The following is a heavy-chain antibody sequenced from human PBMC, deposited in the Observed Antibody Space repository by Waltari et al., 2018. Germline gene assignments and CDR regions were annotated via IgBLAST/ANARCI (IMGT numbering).Heavy chain of an antibody. V-gene: IGHV3-9*01. CDR3: LKKNDEVYDRNGLVYDAFDV. D-gene: IGHD3-22*01. CDR1: GFTFDDYA. J-gene: IGHJ3*01. Sequence: EVQLVESGGGLVHPGRSLRLSCAAPGFTFDDYAMHWVRQAPGKGLEWVAGINWNSDSIGYGDSVKGRFTISRDNARNSLYLQMNSLTTEDTAVYYCLKKNDEVYDRNGLVYDAFDVWGQGTMVTVST. CDR2: INWNSDSI.